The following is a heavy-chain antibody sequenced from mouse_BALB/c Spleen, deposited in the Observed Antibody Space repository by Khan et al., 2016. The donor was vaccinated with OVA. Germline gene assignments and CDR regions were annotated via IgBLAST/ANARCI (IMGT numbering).Heavy chain of an antibody. CDR1: GYTFTDFA. CDR3: VRGSGKSRFAY. J-gene: IGHJ3*01. Sequence: QVQLKQSGAELVRPGVSVKISCKGSGYTFTDFAMHWVKQSHAKSLEWLGVISTYYGDADYNHKFRDKATMTVDKSSSTAYMELAGLTSEDSAIYYWVRGSGKSRFAYWGQGTLVTVSA. V-gene: IGHV1S137*01. CDR2: ISTYYGDA. D-gene: IGHD1-3*01.